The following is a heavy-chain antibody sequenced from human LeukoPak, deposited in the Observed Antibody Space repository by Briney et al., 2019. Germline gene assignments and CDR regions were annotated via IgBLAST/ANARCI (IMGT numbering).Heavy chain of an antibody. J-gene: IGHJ4*02. CDR1: DGSISSSSWY. V-gene: IGHV4-39*07. CDR2: IYYSGSS. Sequence: KSSATLSLTCTVSDGSISSSSWYWGWIRQPPGKGLEWIGSIYYSGSSYYNPSLKSRVSISIDTSKNQFSLKLTSVTAADTAVYYCARDRATLVTGNFDYWGQGALVTVFS. CDR3: ARDRATLVTGNFDY. D-gene: IGHD5-18*01.